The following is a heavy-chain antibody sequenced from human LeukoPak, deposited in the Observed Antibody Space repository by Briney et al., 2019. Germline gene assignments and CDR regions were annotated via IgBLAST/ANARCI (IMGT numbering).Heavy chain of an antibody. CDR1: GFTFSSYA. CDR3: AKNTVTYGRGNFDY. J-gene: IGHJ4*02. V-gene: IGHV3-23*01. D-gene: IGHD4-17*01. Sequence: HSGGSLRLSCAASGFTFSSYAMTWVRQAPGEGLEWVSTITGSDDRTYYADSVKGRFTISRDNSKNTLYLQMNSLRAEDTAVYYCAKNTVTYGRGNFDYWGQGTLVTVSS. CDR2: ITGSDDRT.